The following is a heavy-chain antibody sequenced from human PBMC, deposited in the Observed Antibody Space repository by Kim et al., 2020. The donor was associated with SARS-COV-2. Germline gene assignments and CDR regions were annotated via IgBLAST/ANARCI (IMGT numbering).Heavy chain of an antibody. CDR3: ARVRGAVGPLFHYFYGMDV. Sequence: GGSLRLSCAASGFTFSDYYMSWIRQAPGKGLEWVSYISSSGSTIYYADSVKGRFTISRDNSKNSLYLQMNSLRAEDTAVYYCARVRGAVGPLFHYFYGMDVWGQGDTVTVSS. D-gene: IGHD3-10*02. CDR1: GFTFSDYY. J-gene: IGHJ6*02. V-gene: IGHV3-11*01. CDR2: ISSSGSTI.